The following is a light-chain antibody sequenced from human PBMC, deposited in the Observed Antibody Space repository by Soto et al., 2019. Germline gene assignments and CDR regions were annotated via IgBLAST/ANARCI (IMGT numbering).Light chain of an antibody. V-gene: IGLV2-14*01. J-gene: IGLJ1*01. Sequence: ALTQPASVSGSPGQSIAISCTGTSSDVGAYDYVSWYQQHAGKAPKLMIYDVNNRPSGVSNRFSGSKSGNTASLTISGLQAEDEADYYCSSYTISSTPLYVFGTGTKVTVL. CDR3: SSYTISSTPLYV. CDR1: SSDVGAYDY. CDR2: DVN.